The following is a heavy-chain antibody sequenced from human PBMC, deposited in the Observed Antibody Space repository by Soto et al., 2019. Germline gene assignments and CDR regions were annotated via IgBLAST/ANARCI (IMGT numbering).Heavy chain of an antibody. CDR3: ARDGRSSQGPDNYYYYMDV. Sequence: GASVKVSCKASGYTFTSYGISWVRQAPGQGLEWMGWISAYNGNTNYAQKLQGRVTMTTDTSTSTAYMELRSLRSDDTAVYYCARDGRSSQGPDNYYYYMDVWGKGTTVTVSS. D-gene: IGHD6-13*01. V-gene: IGHV1-18*01. CDR1: GYTFTSYG. J-gene: IGHJ6*03. CDR2: ISAYNGNT.